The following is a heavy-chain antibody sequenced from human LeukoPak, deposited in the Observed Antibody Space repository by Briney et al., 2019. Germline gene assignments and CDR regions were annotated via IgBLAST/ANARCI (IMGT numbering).Heavy chain of an antibody. CDR3: ARNGRFTASTSYYYGMDV. D-gene: IGHD3-3*01. CDR1: GGSISSDY. Sequence: SETLSLTCTVSGGSISSDYWNWIRQPPGKALEWIGYIYYTGSTNYNPSLKSRASISLDTSKNQFSLKLTSVTAADTAVYYCARNGRFTASTSYYYGMDVWGQGTTVTVSS. J-gene: IGHJ6*02. CDR2: IYYTGST. V-gene: IGHV4-59*01.